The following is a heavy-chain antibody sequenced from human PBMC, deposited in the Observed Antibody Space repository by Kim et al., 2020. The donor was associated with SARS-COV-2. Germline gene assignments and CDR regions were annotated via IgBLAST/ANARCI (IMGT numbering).Heavy chain of an antibody. J-gene: IGHJ4*02. CDR3: ARFVPAAQGAVAGTPFDY. CDR1: GFTFSSYS. CDR2: ISSSSSYI. Sequence: GGSLRLSCAASGFTFSSYSMNWVRQAPGKGLEWVSSISSSSSYIYYADSVKGRFTISRDNAKNSLYLQMNSLRAEDTAVYYCARFVPAAQGAVAGTPFDYWGQGTLVTVSS. V-gene: IGHV3-21*01. D-gene: IGHD6-19*01.